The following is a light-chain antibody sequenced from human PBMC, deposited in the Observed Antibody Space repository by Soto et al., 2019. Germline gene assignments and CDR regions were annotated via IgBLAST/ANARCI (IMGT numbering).Light chain of an antibody. J-gene: IGKJ3*01. V-gene: IGKV1-33*01. CDR2: DAS. Sequence: DIQMTQSPSSLSASVGDRVTITCQASQNINNYLNWYQQKPGKAPKLLIYDASNLETGVPSRFSGSGSGTDFTFTISSLQPEDFVAYYCQQFDTLPFTFGPGTKVDIK. CDR3: QQFDTLPFT. CDR1: QNINNY.